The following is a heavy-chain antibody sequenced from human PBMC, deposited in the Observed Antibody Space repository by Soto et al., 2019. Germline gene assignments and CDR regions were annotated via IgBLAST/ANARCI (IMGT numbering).Heavy chain of an antibody. CDR1: GDSVSSDHW. CDR2: IYQSGIT. V-gene: IGHV4-4*02. Sequence: QVLLQVSGPVLVVPSGTLSLTCAVFGDSVSSDHWWTWVRQSPGRGLEWIGEIYQSGITNYNPSLKSRVSMSVDNPKNQFSLWLSSVTAADTAVYYCGQNTGWPRSQYDYWCQGALVTVSS. D-gene: IGHD6-19*01. CDR3: GQNTGWPRSQYDY. J-gene: IGHJ4*02.